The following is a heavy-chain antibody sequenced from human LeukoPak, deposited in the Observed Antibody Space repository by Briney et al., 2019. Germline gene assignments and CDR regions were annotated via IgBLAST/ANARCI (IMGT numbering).Heavy chain of an antibody. CDR1: GFTFRSYG. D-gene: IGHD2-15*01. J-gene: IGHJ4*02. CDR3: AKGGWDIVVVVAADSGPLDY. V-gene: IGHV3-30*18. CDR2: ISYDGSNK. Sequence: PGRSLRLSCAASGFTFRSYGMHWVRQAPGKGLEWVAVISYDGSNKYYADSVKGRFTISRDNSKNTLYLQMNSLRAEDTAVYYCAKGGWDIVVVVAADSGPLDYWGQGALVTVSS.